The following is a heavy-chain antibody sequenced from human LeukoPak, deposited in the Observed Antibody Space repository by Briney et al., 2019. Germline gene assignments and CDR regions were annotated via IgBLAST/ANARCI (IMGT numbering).Heavy chain of an antibody. Sequence: GGSLRLSCAASGFTFSKNGMHWVRQAPGKGLEWVAFIRYDGSNKYYADSVKGRFTISRDNSKNTLYLQMNSLRAEDTAVYYCATLGYCSSTSCPMGWYFDLWGRGTLVTVSS. J-gene: IGHJ2*01. CDR3: ATLGYCSSTSCPMGWYFDL. CDR2: IRYDGSNK. D-gene: IGHD2-2*01. CDR1: GFTFSKNG. V-gene: IGHV3-30*02.